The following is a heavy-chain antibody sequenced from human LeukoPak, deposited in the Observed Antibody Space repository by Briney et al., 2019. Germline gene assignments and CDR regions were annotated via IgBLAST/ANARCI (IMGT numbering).Heavy chain of an antibody. CDR3: ARETMVRGVPNGTDV. Sequence: SETLSLTCAVYGGSFSGYYWSWIRQPPGKGLEWIGEINHSGSTNYNPSLKSRVTISVDTSKNQFSLKLSSVTAADTAVYYCARETMVRGVPNGTDVWGKGTTVTVSS. V-gene: IGHV4-34*01. J-gene: IGHJ6*04. D-gene: IGHD3-10*01. CDR2: INHSGST. CDR1: GGSFSGYY.